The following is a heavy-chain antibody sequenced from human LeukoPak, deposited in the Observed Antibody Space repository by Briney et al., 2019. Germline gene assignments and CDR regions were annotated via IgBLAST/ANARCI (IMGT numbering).Heavy chain of an antibody. J-gene: IGHJ6*02. D-gene: IGHD3-22*01. V-gene: IGHV3-23*01. Sequence: GGSLRLSCVASGFTFTSYGMSWVRQAPGKGLEWVSAISGSGDSAYYEDSVKGRFTISRDNSKNKVYLQANSLRAEDTAVYYCARGPYYYDGSAYDYYGMDVWGQGTTVTVSS. CDR1: GFTFTSYG. CDR3: ARGPYYYDGSAYDYYGMDV. CDR2: ISGSGDSA.